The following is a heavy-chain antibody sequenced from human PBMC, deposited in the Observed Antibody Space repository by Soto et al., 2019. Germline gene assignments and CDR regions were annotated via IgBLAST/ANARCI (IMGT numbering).Heavy chain of an antibody. D-gene: IGHD3-22*01. CDR3: APYYFDSLDY. CDR2: ISSSSTYI. V-gene: IGHV3-21*01. Sequence: GGSLRLSCAASGFTFSWYNMNWVRQAPGKGLEWVSSISSSSTYIYYADSVKGRFAISRDNAKNSLYLQMNSLRAEDTAVYYCAPYYFDSLDYWGQGTLVTVSS. J-gene: IGHJ4*02. CDR1: GFTFSWYN.